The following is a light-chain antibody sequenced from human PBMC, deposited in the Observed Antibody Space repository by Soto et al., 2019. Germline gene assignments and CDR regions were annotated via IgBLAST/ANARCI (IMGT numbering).Light chain of an antibody. V-gene: IGKV1-39*01. CDR3: QQSYNTPIT. J-gene: IGKJ5*01. CDR1: QSISSY. CDR2: AAS. Sequence: DIQMTQSPSSLSASVGDRVTITCRASQSISSYLNWYQQKPGKVPKLLIYAASSLQSGVPSRFSGSGSGTDFTLTISSLLPEDFATYYCQQSYNTPITFGQGTRLE.